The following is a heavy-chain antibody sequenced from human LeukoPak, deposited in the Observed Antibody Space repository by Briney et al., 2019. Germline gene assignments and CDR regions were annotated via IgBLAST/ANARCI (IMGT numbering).Heavy chain of an antibody. J-gene: IGHJ5*02. CDR2: ISYDGSNK. CDR3: ARFLWFGEFPNWFDP. CDR1: GFTFSSYA. V-gene: IGHV3-30*04. Sequence: GGSLRLSCAASGFTFSSYAMHWVRQAPGKGLEWVAVISYDGSNKYYADSVKGRFTISRDNSKNTLYLQMNSLRAEDTAVYYCARFLWFGEFPNWFDPWGQGTLVTVSS. D-gene: IGHD3-10*01.